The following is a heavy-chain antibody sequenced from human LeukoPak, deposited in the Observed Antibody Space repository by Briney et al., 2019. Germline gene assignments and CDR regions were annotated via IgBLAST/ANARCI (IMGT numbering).Heavy chain of an antibody. V-gene: IGHV3-7*01. D-gene: IGHD3-10*01. Sequence: PGGSLRLSCAASGFTFSSYAMSWVRQAPGKGLEWVANIKEDGSEKYYVDSVKGRFTISRDNAKNSLYLQMNSLRAEDTAVYYCARLYYHYYGLGTYFDYWGQGTLVTVSS. CDR3: ARLYYHYYGLGTYFDY. J-gene: IGHJ4*02. CDR2: IKEDGSEK. CDR1: GFTFSSYA.